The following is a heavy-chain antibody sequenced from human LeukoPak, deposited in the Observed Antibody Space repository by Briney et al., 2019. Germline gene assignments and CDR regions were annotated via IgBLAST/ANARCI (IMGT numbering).Heavy chain of an antibody. Sequence: GGSLRLSCAASGFTFSDHYMDWVRQAPGKGLEWVGRTRNKANSYTTEYAASVKGRFTISRDDSKNSLYLQMNSLKTEDTAVYYCARGQGGDFDYWGQGTLVTVSS. J-gene: IGHJ4*02. CDR3: ARGQGGDFDY. CDR1: GFTFSDHY. D-gene: IGHD1-26*01. V-gene: IGHV3-72*01. CDR2: TRNKANSYTT.